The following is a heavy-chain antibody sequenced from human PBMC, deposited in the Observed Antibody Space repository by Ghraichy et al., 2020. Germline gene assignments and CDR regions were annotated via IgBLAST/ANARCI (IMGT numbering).Heavy chain of an antibody. V-gene: IGHV4-34*01. CDR2: ISHGGIT. CDR1: GGSFSGFY. J-gene: IGHJ6*03. Sequence: SETLSLTCAVYGGSFSGFYWSWIRQSPGEGLQWIGDISHGGITSDNPSLRSRLTLSVDTSRNQFSLNLTSVTAADTAVYYCARSEQQPGYPSYYYMDVWGKGTTVTVSS. D-gene: IGHD6-13*01. CDR3: ARSEQQPGYPSYYYMDV.